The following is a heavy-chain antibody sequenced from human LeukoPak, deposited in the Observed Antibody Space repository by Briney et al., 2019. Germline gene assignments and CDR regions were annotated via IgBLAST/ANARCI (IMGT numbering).Heavy chain of an antibody. J-gene: IGHJ4*02. D-gene: IGHD3-22*01. V-gene: IGHV1-2*02. CDR2: INPNSGGT. CDR3: ARETYYYDSSGYFSYDY. Sequence: ASVKVSCKASGYTFTGYYMHWVRQAPGQGLEWMGWINPNSGGTNYAQKFQGGVTMTRDTSISTAYMELSRLRSDDTAVYYCARETYYYDSSGYFSYDYWGQGTLVTVSS. CDR1: GYTFTGYY.